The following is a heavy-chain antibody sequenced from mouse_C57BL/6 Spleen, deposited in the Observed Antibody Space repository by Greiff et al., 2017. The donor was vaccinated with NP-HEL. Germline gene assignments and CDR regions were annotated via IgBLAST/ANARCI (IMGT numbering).Heavy chain of an antibody. Sequence: VQLKESGPGMVKPSQSLSLTCTVTGYSITSGYDWHWIRHFPGNNLEWMGYISYSGSTNYNPSLKSRISITHDTSKNHFFLKLNSVTTEDTATYYCARASTLYYAMDYWGQGTSVTVSS. J-gene: IGHJ4*01. D-gene: IGHD2-10*02. CDR3: ARASTLYYAMDY. V-gene: IGHV3-1*01. CDR1: GYSITSGYD. CDR2: ISYSGST.